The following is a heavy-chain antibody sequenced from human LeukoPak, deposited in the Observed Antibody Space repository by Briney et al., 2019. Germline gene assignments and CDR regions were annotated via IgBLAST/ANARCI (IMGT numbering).Heavy chain of an antibody. J-gene: IGHJ5*02. CDR2: INHSGST. CDR3: ARRGMVVIKTTRWFDP. CDR1: GGSFSGYY. V-gene: IGHV4-34*01. D-gene: IGHD2-21*01. Sequence: SETLSLTCVVYGGSFSGYYWSWIRQPPGKGLEWIGEINHSGSTKYNPSLKSRVTISVDTSKNQFSLKLSSVTAADTAVYYCARRGMVVIKTTRWFDPWGQGTLVTVSS.